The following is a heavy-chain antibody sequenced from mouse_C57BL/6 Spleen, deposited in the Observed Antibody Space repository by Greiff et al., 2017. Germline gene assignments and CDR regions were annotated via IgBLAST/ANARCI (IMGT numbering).Heavy chain of an antibody. CDR3: ASRIYYDYDDYAMDY. V-gene: IGHV1-26*01. Sequence: EVQLQQSGPELVKPGASVKISCKASGYTFTDYYMNWVKQSHGKSLEWIGDINPNNGGTSYNQKFKGKATLTVDKSSSTAYMELRSLTSEDAAVYYCASRIYYDYDDYAMDYWGQGTSVTVSS. J-gene: IGHJ4*01. D-gene: IGHD2-4*01. CDR1: GYTFTDYY. CDR2: INPNNGGT.